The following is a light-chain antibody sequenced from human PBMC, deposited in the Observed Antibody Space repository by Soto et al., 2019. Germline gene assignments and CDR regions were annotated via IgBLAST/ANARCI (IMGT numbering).Light chain of an antibody. CDR1: NIESKS. Sequence: SYEQTQQPPVPLCPGQTGRITCGGNNIESKSVPWYQQRPGQAPVLVLYDDGNRPSGIPERLSGSNSGSTATLIISSDEASDEAAYLCQVWVICSAQYRFGPGTKVTVL. CDR3: QVWVICSAQYR. CDR2: DDG. J-gene: IGLJ1*01. V-gene: IGLV3-21*02.